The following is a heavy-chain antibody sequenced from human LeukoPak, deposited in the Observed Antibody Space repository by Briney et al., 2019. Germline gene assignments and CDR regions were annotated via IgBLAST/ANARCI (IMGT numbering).Heavy chain of an antibody. V-gene: IGHV3-74*01. CDR2: ISTDARTI. CDR3: ARRGNFFDY. CDR1: GFTFSSNW. Sequence: GGSLRLSCAASGFTFSSNWMHWVRQAPGKGLVWVSHISTDARTITYADFVKGRFTISRDNAKNTVYLQMNSLRAEDTAVYYCARRGNFFDYWGQGTLVTVSS. D-gene: IGHD2/OR15-2a*01. J-gene: IGHJ4*02.